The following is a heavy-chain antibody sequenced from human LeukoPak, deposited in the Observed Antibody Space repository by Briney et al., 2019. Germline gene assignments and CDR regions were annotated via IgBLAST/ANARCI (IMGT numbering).Heavy chain of an antibody. CDR1: GGSISSYY. V-gene: IGHV4-34*01. CDR2: INHSGST. CDR3: ARGMSGRPRAYYFDY. Sequence: PSETLSLTCTVSGGSISSYYWSWIRQPPGKVLEWIGEINHSGSTNYNPSLKSRVTISVDTSKNQFSLKLSSVTAADTAVYYCARGMSGRPRAYYFDYWGQGTLVTVSS. J-gene: IGHJ4*02.